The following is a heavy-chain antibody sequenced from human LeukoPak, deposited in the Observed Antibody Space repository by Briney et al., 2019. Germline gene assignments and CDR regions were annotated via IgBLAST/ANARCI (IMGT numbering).Heavy chain of an antibody. V-gene: IGHV4-39*07. CDR3: ARDKQRGYTRRLFGFFDY. J-gene: IGHJ4*02. D-gene: IGHD2-2*02. Sequence: SETLSLTCTVSGGSISSSSYYWGWIRQPPGKGLEWIGSIYYSGSTYYNPSLKSRVTISVDTSKNQFSLKLSSVTAADTAVYYCARDKQRGYTRRLFGFFDYWGQGTLVTVSS. CDR2: IYYSGST. CDR1: GGSISSSSYY.